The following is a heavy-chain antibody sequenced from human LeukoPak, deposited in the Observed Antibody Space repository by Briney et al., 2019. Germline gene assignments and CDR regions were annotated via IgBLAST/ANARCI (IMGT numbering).Heavy chain of an antibody. CDR3: ARDLDFYYFDY. Sequence: GRSLRLSCAASGFTFSSYAMHWVRQAPGKGLEWVAVISYDGSNKYYADSVKGRFTISRDNSKNTLYLQMNSLRAEDTAVYYCARDLDFYYFDYWGQGTLVTVSS. D-gene: IGHD3/OR15-3a*01. J-gene: IGHJ4*02. CDR1: GFTFSSYA. CDR2: ISYDGSNK. V-gene: IGHV3-30-3*01.